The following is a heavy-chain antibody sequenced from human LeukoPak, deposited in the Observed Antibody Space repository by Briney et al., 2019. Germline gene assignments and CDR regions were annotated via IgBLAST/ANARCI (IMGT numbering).Heavy chain of an antibody. CDR3: ARDLTSRYCSSTSCYGGGSGFAFDI. V-gene: IGHV4-34*01. CDR2: INHSGNT. J-gene: IGHJ3*02. D-gene: IGHD2-2*01. CDR1: GTSFSGYF. Sequence: PSETLSLTCGVYGTSFSGYFWGWIRQSPGKGLEWIAEINHSGNTYYNASLKSQVSISIDTSKNQFSLRLTSVTAADTAVYYCARDLTSRYCSSTSCYGGGSGFAFDIWGQGTMVTVSS.